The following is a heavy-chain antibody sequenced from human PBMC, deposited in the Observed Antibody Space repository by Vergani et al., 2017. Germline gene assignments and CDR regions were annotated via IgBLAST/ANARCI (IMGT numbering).Heavy chain of an antibody. CDR2: INPNSGGT. CDR1: GYTFTGYY. Sequence: QVQLVQSGAEVKKPGSSVKVSCKASGYTFTGYYMHWVRQAPGQGLEWMGWINPNSGGTNYAQKFQGRVTMTRDTSISTAYMALSRLRSDDTAVYYCARDHAEVGPGYCTNGVCYGIYYFDYWGQGTLVTVSS. D-gene: IGHD2-8*01. V-gene: IGHV1-2*02. J-gene: IGHJ4*02. CDR3: ARDHAEVGPGYCTNGVCYGIYYFDY.